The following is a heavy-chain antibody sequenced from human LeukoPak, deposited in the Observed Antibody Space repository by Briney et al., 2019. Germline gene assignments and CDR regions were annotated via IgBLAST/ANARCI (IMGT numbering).Heavy chain of an antibody. CDR2: IDNSGSA. CDR1: GGSIRSGGYH. Sequence: SETLSLTCSVSGGSIRSGGYHWNWLRQHPGKGLEWIAFIDNSGSASYNPSLKSRVTMSVDTSKNQFSLKLSSVTAADTAVYYCARELFAMVRGVADKNWFDPWGQGTLVTVSS. CDR3: ARELFAMVRGVADKNWFDP. J-gene: IGHJ5*02. V-gene: IGHV4-31*03. D-gene: IGHD3-10*01.